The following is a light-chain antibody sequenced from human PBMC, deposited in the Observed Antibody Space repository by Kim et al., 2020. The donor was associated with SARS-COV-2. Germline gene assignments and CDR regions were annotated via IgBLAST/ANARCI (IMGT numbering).Light chain of an antibody. CDR1: QCIIKY. CDR3: QKYNSAPNT. J-gene: IGKJ2*01. V-gene: IGKV1-27*01. CDR2: SAS. Sequence: SASVGARVTITCRASQCIIKYLAWYQQKPGKVPKLLIYSASTSQSGVPSRFSGSGSGTDFTLTISSLQPEDVATYYCQKYNSAPNTFGQGTKLEI.